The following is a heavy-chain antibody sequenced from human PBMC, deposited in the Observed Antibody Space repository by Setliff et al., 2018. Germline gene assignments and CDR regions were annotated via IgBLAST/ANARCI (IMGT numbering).Heavy chain of an antibody. Sequence: PGGSLRLSCAASGFAFSNFTMGWVRQAPGRGLEWVAVIWYDGTNKYYAGSVKGRFTISRDDSKKTLYLQMNSLRAEDTAVYYCAKRGDSSSWLEYWGQGTLVTVSS. D-gene: IGHD6-13*01. V-gene: IGHV3-30*02. CDR3: AKRGDSSSWLEY. CDR1: GFAFSNFT. J-gene: IGHJ4*02. CDR2: IWYDGTNK.